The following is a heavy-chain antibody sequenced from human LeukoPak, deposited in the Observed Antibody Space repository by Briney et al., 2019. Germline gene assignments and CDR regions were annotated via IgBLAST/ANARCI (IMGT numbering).Heavy chain of an antibody. CDR3: ARRPLGSRTRLGGKDWFDP. V-gene: IGHV4-59*12. D-gene: IGHD1-26*01. CDR2: IYYSGST. CDR1: GGSISSYY. Sequence: SETLSLTCTVSGGSISSYYWSWIRQSPGKGLEWIGYIYYSGSTNYNPSLKSRVTISVDTSKNQFSLKLSSVTAADTAVYYCARRPLGSRTRLGGKDWFDPWGQGTLVTVSS. J-gene: IGHJ5*02.